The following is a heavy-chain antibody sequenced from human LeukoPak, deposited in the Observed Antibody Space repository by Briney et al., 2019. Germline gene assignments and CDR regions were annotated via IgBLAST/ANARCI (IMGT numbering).Heavy chain of an antibody. Sequence: PGGSLRLSCAASGFTFSSYWMSWVRQAPGKGLEWVANIKQDGSEKYYVDSVKGRFTISRDNAKNSLYLQMNSLRAEDTAVYYCAKVSRFAVVLAAMLDYWGQGIQVTVSS. D-gene: IGHD2-2*01. CDR1: GFTFSSYW. J-gene: IGHJ4*02. V-gene: IGHV3-7*01. CDR3: AKVSRFAVVLAAMLDY. CDR2: IKQDGSEK.